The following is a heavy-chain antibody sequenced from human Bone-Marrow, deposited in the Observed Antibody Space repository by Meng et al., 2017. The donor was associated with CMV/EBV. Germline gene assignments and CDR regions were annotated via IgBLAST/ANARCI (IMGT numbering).Heavy chain of an antibody. V-gene: IGHV4-39*01. CDR1: DVSISNTSFF. J-gene: IGHJ4*02. CDR3: ARVTVGYGSERWDY. Sequence: SETLSLTCTVSDVSISNTSFFWGWIRQPPGKGLEWIGSFFHSGDTYSNPSLRSRVAISVDTSKNQFSLRLNSVTATDTAVYYCARVTVGYGSERWDYWGQGTRVTGYS. CDR2: FFHSGDT. D-gene: IGHD4-17*01.